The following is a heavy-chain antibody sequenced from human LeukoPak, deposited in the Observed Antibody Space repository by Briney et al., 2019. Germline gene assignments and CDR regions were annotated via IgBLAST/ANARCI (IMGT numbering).Heavy chain of an antibody. Sequence: PGGSLRLSCAAFGFTVSRNHMTWVRQAPGKGLEWVSIIYSGGSTYYADSVRGRFTNSRDSSQNTLYLQMNGLRVEDTAVYYCVTLPTGDYWGQGTLVTVSS. CDR3: VTLPTGDY. D-gene: IGHD2-15*01. V-gene: IGHV3-53*01. CDR2: IYSGGST. J-gene: IGHJ4*02. CDR1: GFTVSRNH.